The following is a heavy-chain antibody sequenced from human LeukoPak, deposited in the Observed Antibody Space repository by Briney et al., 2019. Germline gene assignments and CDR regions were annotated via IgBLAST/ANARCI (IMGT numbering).Heavy chain of an antibody. V-gene: IGHV4-59*01. CDR3: ARYWGVQLWPHWYFDL. CDR1: GGSISSYY. J-gene: IGHJ2*01. D-gene: IGHD5-24*01. CDR2: IYYSGST. Sequence: SETLSLTCTVSGGSISSYYWSWFRQTPGKGPEWIGYIYYSGSTKYNPSLKSRVTISVDRAKNQFSLKLNSVTAADTAVYYCARYWGVQLWPHWYFDLWGRGSLVTVSS.